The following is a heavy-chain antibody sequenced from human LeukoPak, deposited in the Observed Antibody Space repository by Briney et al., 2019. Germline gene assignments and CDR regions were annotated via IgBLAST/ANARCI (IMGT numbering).Heavy chain of an antibody. J-gene: IGHJ4*02. CDR2: FSGTGEIT. CDR3: AKDRFHYYGSGSYGEDY. D-gene: IGHD3-10*01. V-gene: IGHV3-23*01. CDR1: GFTFSSYS. Sequence: GGSLRLSCAASGFTFSSYSMSWVRQAPGKGLEWVSTFSGTGEITYYADSVKGRFTISRDNSKNTLYLQMTSLRAEDTAVYYCAKDRFHYYGSGSYGEDYWGQGTLVTVSS.